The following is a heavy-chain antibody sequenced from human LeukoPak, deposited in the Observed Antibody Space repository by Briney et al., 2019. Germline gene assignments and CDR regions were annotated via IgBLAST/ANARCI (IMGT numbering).Heavy chain of an antibody. D-gene: IGHD3-22*01. V-gene: IGHV4-39*07. CDR1: GGSISSSSYY. CDR3: ARASYDSSGYYYNFDY. CDR2: INHSGST. Sequence: SETLSLTCTVSGGSISSSSYYWSWIRQPPGKGLEWIGEINHSGSTNYNPSLKSRVTISVDTSKNQFSLKLSSVTAADTAVYYCARASYDSSGYYYNFDYWGQGTLVTVSS. J-gene: IGHJ4*02.